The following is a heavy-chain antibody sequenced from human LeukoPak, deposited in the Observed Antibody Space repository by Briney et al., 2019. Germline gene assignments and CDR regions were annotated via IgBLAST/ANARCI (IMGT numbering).Heavy chain of an antibody. CDR3: ARIRADSSGYYYKYFDF. J-gene: IGHJ4*02. Sequence: GGSLRLSCVVSGFTFSIYEMKCVPRALGKGREWVSYISSGGGTIYYADSVKGRFTISRDNAKNSLYLQMNSLRAEDTAVYYCARIRADSSGYYYKYFDFWGQGTLVTVSS. V-gene: IGHV3-48*03. CDR1: GFTFSIYE. D-gene: IGHD3-22*01. CDR2: ISSGGGTI.